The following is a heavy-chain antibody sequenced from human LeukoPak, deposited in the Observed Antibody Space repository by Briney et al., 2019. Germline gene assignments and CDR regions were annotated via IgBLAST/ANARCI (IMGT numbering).Heavy chain of an antibody. J-gene: IGHJ4*02. V-gene: IGHV5-51*01. Sequence: GESLKISCKDSGYSFTSYWIGWVRQMPGKGLEWMGIIYPGDSDTRYSPSFQGQVTISADKSINTAYLQWSSLKASDTAMYYCARSRTTSPVSYRHYFDYWGQGTLVTVSS. CDR2: IYPGDSDT. CDR3: ARSRTTSPVSYRHYFDY. D-gene: IGHD2-2*01. CDR1: GYSFTSYW.